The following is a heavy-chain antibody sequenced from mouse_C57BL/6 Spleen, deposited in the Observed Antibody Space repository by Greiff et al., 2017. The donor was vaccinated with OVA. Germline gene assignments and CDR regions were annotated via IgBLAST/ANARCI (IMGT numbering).Heavy chain of an antibody. CDR3: ARSDYSLYAMDY. CDR2: IHPNSGST. D-gene: IGHD2-13*01. Sequence: QVQLQQSGAELVKPGASVKLSCKASGYTFTSYWMHLVKQRPGQGLELIGMIHPNSGSTNYNEKFKSKSTLTVDKSSSTAYMQLSSLTSEDSAVYYCARSDYSLYAMDYWGQGTSVTVSS. J-gene: IGHJ4*01. V-gene: IGHV1-64*01. CDR1: GYTFTSYW.